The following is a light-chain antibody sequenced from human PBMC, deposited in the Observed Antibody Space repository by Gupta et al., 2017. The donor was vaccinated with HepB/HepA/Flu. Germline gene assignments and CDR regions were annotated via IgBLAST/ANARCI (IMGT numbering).Light chain of an antibody. CDR2: WAS. Sequence: DIVMTQSPDSLAVSLGERATINCKSSQTILNRSNNENHLAWYQQKAGQPPKLLIYWASTRESGVPDRFSGSGSGTDFTLTISSLQAEDVAIYYCQQDDNGPITFGQGTQMEIK. CDR3: QQDDNGPIT. J-gene: IGKJ5*01. CDR1: QTILNRSNNENH. V-gene: IGKV4-1*01.